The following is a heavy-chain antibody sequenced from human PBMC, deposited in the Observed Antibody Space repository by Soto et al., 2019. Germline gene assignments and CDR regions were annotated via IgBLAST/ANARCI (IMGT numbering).Heavy chain of an antibody. D-gene: IGHD2-2*01. CDR1: GYSFTSYW. Sequence: GESLKISCKGSGYSFTSYWIGWVRQMPGKGLEWMGIIYPGDSDTRYSPSFQGQVTISADKSISTAYLQWSSLKASDTAMYYCARRENIGVVPAGQNWFDPWGQGTLVTVSS. CDR3: ARRENIGVVPAGQNWFDP. J-gene: IGHJ5*02. V-gene: IGHV5-51*01. CDR2: IYPGDSDT.